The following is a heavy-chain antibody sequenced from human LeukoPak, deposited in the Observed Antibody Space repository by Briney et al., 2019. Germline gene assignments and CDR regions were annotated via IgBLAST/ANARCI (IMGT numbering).Heavy chain of an antibody. CDR2: ISASGGST. D-gene: IGHD6-6*01. CDR3: AKGDSSSTLYYFDY. J-gene: IGHJ4*02. Sequence: GGSLRLSCAASGFTFSNYAMSWVRQAPGKGVEWVSTISASGGSTDYADSVKGGFTISRDNSKNTLFLQMNSLRAEDTAVHYCAKGDSSSTLYYFDYWGQGTLVTVSS. CDR1: GFTFSNYA. V-gene: IGHV3-23*01.